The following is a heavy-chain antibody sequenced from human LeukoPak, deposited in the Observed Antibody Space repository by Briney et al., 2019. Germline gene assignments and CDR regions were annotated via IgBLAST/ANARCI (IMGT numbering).Heavy chain of an antibody. J-gene: IGHJ4*02. V-gene: IGHV3-21*05. CDR1: GFTFSRHP. CDR3: ARDFIEGPFDY. CDR2: ISPGTI. Sequence: GGSLRLSCAASGFTFSRHPMNWVRQAPGKGLEWVSYISPGTIYYADSVKGRFTISRDNAKNSLYLQMNSLRAEDTAVYYCARDFIEGPFDYWGQGTLVTVSS. D-gene: IGHD1-26*01.